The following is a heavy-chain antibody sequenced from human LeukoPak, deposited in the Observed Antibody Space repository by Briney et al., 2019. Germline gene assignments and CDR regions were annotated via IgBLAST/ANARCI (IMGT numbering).Heavy chain of an antibody. J-gene: IGHJ4*02. D-gene: IGHD2-2*01. CDR3: ARVVRRCSSTSCGYFDY. Sequence: PSETLSLTCTVSGGSISSGGYYWSWIRQHPGKGLEWIGYIYYSGSTYYNPSLKSRVTISVDTSKNQFSLKLSSVTAADTAVYYCARVVRRCSSTSCGYFDYWGQGTLVTVSS. V-gene: IGHV4-31*03. CDR2: IYYSGST. CDR1: GGSISSGGYY.